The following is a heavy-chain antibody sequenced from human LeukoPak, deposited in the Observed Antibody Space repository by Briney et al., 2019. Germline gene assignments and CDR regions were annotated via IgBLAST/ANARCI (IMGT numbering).Heavy chain of an antibody. CDR3: ARHVSAYSSGLPYYMDV. CDR2: IYYSGST. CDR1: GVSISSYY. D-gene: IGHD6-19*01. Sequence: MSSETLSLTCTVSGVSISSYYWSWIRQPPGKGLEWIGYIYYSGSTNYNPSLKSRVTISVDTSKNQFSLKLSSVTAADTAVFYCARHVSAYSSGLPYYMDVWGKGTTVTVSS. J-gene: IGHJ6*03. V-gene: IGHV4-59*08.